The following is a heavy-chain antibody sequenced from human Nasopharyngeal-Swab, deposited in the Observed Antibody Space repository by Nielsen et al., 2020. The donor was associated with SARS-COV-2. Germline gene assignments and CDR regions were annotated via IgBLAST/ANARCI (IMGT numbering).Heavy chain of an antibody. J-gene: IGHJ5*02. Sequence: WIRQPPGKGLEWIGEINHSGSTNYNPSLKSRVTISVDTSKNQFSLKLSSVTAADTAVYYCARGAHSSSSGVGNWFDPWGQGILVTVSS. V-gene: IGHV4-34*01. D-gene: IGHD6-6*01. CDR2: INHSGST. CDR3: ARGAHSSSSGVGNWFDP.